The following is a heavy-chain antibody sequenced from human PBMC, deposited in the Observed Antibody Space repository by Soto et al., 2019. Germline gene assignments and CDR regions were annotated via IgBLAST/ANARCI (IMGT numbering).Heavy chain of an antibody. Sequence: QVQLQQWGAGLLKPSETLSLTCAVYGGSFSGYYWSWIRQPPGKGLEWIGEINHSGSTNYNPSLKSRVTISVDTSKNQFSLKLSSVTAADTAVYYCACDSSSWYFGHYLGQGTLVTVSS. CDR3: ACDSSSWYFGHY. J-gene: IGHJ4*02. CDR1: GGSFSGYY. CDR2: INHSGST. V-gene: IGHV4-34*01. D-gene: IGHD6-13*01.